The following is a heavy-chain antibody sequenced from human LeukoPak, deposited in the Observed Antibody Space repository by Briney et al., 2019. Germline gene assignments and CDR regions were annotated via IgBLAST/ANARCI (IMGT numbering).Heavy chain of an antibody. V-gene: IGHV4-59*01. Sequence: PSETLSLTCTVSGGTISSYYWSWIRQPPGKGLEWIGYFHNSGTSTYNPSLKSRVTISADTSKNQFSLKLNSLTTADTAVYYCTRGAGWLIDYRGQGILVTVSS. D-gene: IGHD3-16*01. CDR3: TRGAGWLIDY. CDR2: FHNSGTS. J-gene: IGHJ4*02. CDR1: GGTISSYY.